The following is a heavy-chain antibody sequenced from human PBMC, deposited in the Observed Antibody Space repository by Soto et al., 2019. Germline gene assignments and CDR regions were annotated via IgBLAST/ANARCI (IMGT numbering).Heavy chain of an antibody. D-gene: IGHD3-22*01. V-gene: IGHV3-30*18. J-gene: IGHJ4*02. Sequence: GGSLRLSCAACGFTFSSYVMHWVRQAPGKGLEWVAVISYDGSNKYYADSVKGRFTISRDNSKNTLYLQMNSLRAEDTAVYYCAKEGYDSSGYYPDYWGQGTLVTVSS. CDR1: GFTFSSYV. CDR3: AKEGYDSSGYYPDY. CDR2: ISYDGSNK.